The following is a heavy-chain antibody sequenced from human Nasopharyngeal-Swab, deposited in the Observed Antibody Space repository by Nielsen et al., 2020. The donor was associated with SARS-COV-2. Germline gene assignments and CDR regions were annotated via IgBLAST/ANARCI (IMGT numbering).Heavy chain of an antibody. V-gene: IGHV3-43*01. CDR1: GFTFDDCT. CDR3: AKDIYSSSWTPWYYYYGMDV. J-gene: IGHJ6*02. CDR2: ISWDGGST. D-gene: IGHD6-13*01. Sequence: GGSLRLSCAASGFTFDDCTMHWVRQAPGKGLEWVSLISWDGGSTYYADSVKGRFTISRDNSKNSLYLQMNSLRTEDTALYYCAKDIYSSSWTPWYYYYGMDVWGQGTTVTVSS.